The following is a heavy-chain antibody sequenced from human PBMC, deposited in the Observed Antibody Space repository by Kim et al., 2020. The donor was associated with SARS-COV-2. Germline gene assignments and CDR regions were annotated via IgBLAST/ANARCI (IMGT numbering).Heavy chain of an antibody. CDR2: IYYGGSA. Sequence: SETLSLTCTVSGGSISSSDYCWGWIRQPPGKGLEWIGNIYYGGSAYYNPSLKSRVSISVDTSKKHFFLRLTSVTAADTAVYCCARGTIVGTSRIGCWFDPWGQGTLVTVSS. D-gene: IGHD1-26*01. CDR1: GGSISSSDYC. CDR3: ARGTIVGTSRIGCWFDP. V-gene: IGHV4-39*07. J-gene: IGHJ5*02.